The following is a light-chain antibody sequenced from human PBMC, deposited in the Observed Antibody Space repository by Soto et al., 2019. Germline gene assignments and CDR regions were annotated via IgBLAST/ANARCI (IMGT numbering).Light chain of an antibody. CDR1: SSDVGVYKY. CDR2: DVI. Sequence: QSALIQPRSVSGSPGQSVTISCIGTSSDVGVYKYVSWYRQHPGKAPKLMIYDVITRPSGVPDRFSGSKSGNTASLTISGLQAEDEADYYCCSYAGDYTFVFGSGTQVTVL. J-gene: IGLJ1*01. V-gene: IGLV2-11*01. CDR3: CSYAGDYTFV.